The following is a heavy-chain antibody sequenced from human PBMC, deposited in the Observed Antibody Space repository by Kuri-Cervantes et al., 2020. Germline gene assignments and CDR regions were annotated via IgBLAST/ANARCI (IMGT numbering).Heavy chain of an antibody. Sequence: GGSLRLSCAASGFTFSSYGMHWVRQAPARGLEWVAFIRYDGESQYYRDSVKGRFTISRDNSKNTLYLQMNSLRAEDTAVYYCAKGSSWYYFDYWGQGTLVTVSS. V-gene: IGHV3-30*02. CDR3: AKGSSWYYFDY. J-gene: IGHJ4*02. CDR1: GFTFSSYG. D-gene: IGHD6-13*01. CDR2: IRYDGESQ.